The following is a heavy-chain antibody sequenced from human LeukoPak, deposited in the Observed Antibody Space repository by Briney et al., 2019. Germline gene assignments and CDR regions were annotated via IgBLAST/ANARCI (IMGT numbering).Heavy chain of an antibody. J-gene: IGHJ4*02. CDR3: ASRAGYTGSWSAFDY. Sequence: GSLRLSCAVSGFTFSSSWMSWVRQAPGKGLEWVANIKQDGSDKYYVDSVKGRFTISRDNAKNSLYLQMNSLRAEDTAVYYCASRAGYTGSWSAFDYWGQGTLVTVSS. CDR2: IKQDGSDK. D-gene: IGHD6-13*01. CDR1: GFTFSSSW. V-gene: IGHV3-7*05.